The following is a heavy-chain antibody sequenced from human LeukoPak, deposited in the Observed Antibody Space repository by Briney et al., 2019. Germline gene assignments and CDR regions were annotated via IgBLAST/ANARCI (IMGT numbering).Heavy chain of an antibody. D-gene: IGHD3-3*01. J-gene: IGHJ4*02. CDR3: ARGFFLEWVLGDY. CDR2: ISYDGSNK. CDR1: GFTFSSYA. V-gene: IGHV3-30-3*01. Sequence: GGSLRLSCAASGFTFSSYAMHWVRQAPGKGLEWVAVISYDGSNKYYADSVKGRFTISRDNSKNTLYLQMNSLRAEDTAVYYCARGFFLEWVLGDYWGQGNLVTVSS.